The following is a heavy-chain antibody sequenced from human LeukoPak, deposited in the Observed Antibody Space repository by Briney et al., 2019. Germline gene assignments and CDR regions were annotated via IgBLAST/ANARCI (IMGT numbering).Heavy chain of an antibody. V-gene: IGHV3-33*01. CDR2: IWYDGSNK. CDR3: ARSDGYNSFDY. CDR1: GFTFSSYG. J-gene: IGHJ4*02. Sequence: GRSLRLSCAASGFTFSSYGMHWVRQAPGKGLEWVAVIWYDGSNKYYADSVKGRFTISRDNSKNTLCLQMNSLRAEDTAVYYCARSDGYNSFDYWGQGTLVTVSS. D-gene: IGHD5-12*01.